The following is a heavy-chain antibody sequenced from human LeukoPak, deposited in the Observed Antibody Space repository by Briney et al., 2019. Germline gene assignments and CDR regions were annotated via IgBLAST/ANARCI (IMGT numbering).Heavy chain of an antibody. CDR2: ISGSGGST. CDR3: GGDHWNDGFFEY. V-gene: IGHV3-23*01. D-gene: IGHD1-1*01. J-gene: IGHJ4*02. Sequence: GGSLRLSCAASGFTFSSYAMSWVRQAPGKGLEWVSAISGSGGSTYYADSVKGRFTISRDNSKNTLYLQMNSLRTEDTAVYYCGGDHWNDGFFEYWGQGTLVTVSS. CDR1: GFTFSSYA.